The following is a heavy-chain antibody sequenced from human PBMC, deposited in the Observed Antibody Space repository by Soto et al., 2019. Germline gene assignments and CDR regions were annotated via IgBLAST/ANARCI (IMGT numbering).Heavy chain of an antibody. D-gene: IGHD3-10*01. V-gene: IGHV1-8*01. CDR1: GYTFTSYD. CDR2: MNPNSGNT. CDR3: SRGVRGYYGSGKDYYMHV. J-gene: IGHJ6*03. Sequence: ASVKVSWKASGYTFTSYDRKWVRQATGQGLEWMGWMNPNSGNTGYAQKFQGRVTMTRNTSISTAYMELSSLRSEDTAVYYCSRGVRGYYGSGKDYYMHVCGKATTVTVSS.